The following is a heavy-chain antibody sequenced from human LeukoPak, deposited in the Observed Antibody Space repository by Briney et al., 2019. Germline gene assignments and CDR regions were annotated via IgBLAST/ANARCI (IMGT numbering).Heavy chain of an antibody. V-gene: IGHV3-7*05. CDR3: ARDVEGGTFDI. J-gene: IGHJ3*02. CDR1: GFTFSAYA. CDR2: IDQSGGRN. D-gene: IGHD3-16*01. Sequence: PGGSLRLSCEASGFTFSAYAMTWVRQAPGRGLEWVANIDQSGGRNNYVDSVKGRFTISRDNAKNSPFLEMSSLRADDTAVYFCARDVEGGTFDIWGQGTTVTVSS.